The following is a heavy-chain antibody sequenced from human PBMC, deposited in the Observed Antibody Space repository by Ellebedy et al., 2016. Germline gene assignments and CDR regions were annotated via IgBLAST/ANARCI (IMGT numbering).Heavy chain of an antibody. Sequence: GGSLRLXCAASGFTFSSYNMNWVRQAPGKGLEWVASIRQDGSESFYVDSVKGRFTVARDNAKNSLYLQMDSLRGEDTAVYYCASDLGGSGGHWGQGSLVTVSS. J-gene: IGHJ4*02. D-gene: IGHD3-16*01. CDR2: IRQDGSES. CDR1: GFTFSSYN. V-gene: IGHV3-7*01. CDR3: ASDLGGSGGH.